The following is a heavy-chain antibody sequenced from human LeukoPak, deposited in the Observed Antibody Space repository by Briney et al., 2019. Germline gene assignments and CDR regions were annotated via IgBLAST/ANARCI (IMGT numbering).Heavy chain of an antibody. V-gene: IGHV3-23*01. J-gene: IGHJ4*02. CDR1: GFTFSTYT. Sequence: GGSLRLSCAASGFTFSTYTMSWVRQAPGKGLEWASTISGSGGSTYYADSVKGRFSISRDNSKSTLYLQMNNLRAEDTAMYYCAKEGGDTWTNFYFHYWGQGTLVTVSS. CDR2: ISGSGGST. D-gene: IGHD1-20*01. CDR3: AKEGGDTWTNFYFHY.